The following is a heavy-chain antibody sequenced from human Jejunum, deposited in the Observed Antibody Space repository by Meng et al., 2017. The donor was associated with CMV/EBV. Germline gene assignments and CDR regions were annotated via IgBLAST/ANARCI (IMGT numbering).Heavy chain of an antibody. CDR3: ARDRRTATETFDY. V-gene: IGHV4-31*02. CDR1: GASITSEGSY. J-gene: IGHJ4*02. D-gene: IGHD1-26*01. Sequence: VSGASITSEGSYWSWIRQPPGKGLEWVGHIYYRGTTYYNPSLKSRVTISVDTSKNQFSLKLTSVTAAATAVYYCARDRRTATETFDYWGQGNLVTVSS. CDR2: IYYRGTT.